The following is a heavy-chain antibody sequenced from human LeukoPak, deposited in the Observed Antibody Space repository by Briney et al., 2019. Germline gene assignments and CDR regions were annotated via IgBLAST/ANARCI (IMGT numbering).Heavy chain of an antibody. CDR2: ISYDGSNK. CDR3: AKDRIFVVVPAAISWFDP. CDR1: GFTFSSYG. D-gene: IGHD2-2*01. Sequence: GGSLRLSCAASGFTFSSYGMHWVRQAPGKGLEWVAVISYDGSNKYYADSVKGRFTISRDNSKNTLYLQMNSLRAEDTAVYYCAKDRIFVVVPAAISWFDPWGQGTLVTVSS. V-gene: IGHV3-30*18. J-gene: IGHJ5*02.